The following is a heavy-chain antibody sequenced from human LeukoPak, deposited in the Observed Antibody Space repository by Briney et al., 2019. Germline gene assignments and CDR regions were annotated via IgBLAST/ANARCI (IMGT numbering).Heavy chain of an antibody. Sequence: GGSLRLSCAASGFTFSSYWMSWVRQAPGKGLEWVANIKQDGSEKYYVDSVKGRFTISRDNAKNSLYLQMNSLRTEDTAVYYCVRDKRLQYPNFDYWGQGTLVTVSS. J-gene: IGHJ4*02. CDR3: VRDKRLQYPNFDY. V-gene: IGHV3-7*01. CDR2: IKQDGSEK. CDR1: GFTFSSYW. D-gene: IGHD4-11*01.